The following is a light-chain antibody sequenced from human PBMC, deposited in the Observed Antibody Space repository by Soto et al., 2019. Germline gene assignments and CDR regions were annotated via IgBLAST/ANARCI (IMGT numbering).Light chain of an antibody. CDR3: HQYATDHLA. CDR2: GAS. Sequence: EIVLTQPPGTLYLSPGEGATLSCRASQRVGKKYLAWYQQKSGQAPRLLIYGASNRATGIQERFSGSGSGTDFTLTISRLEPEDFVAYYCHQYATDHLAFGVGTRVEIK. J-gene: IGKJ4*01. V-gene: IGKV3-20*01. CDR1: QRVGKKY.